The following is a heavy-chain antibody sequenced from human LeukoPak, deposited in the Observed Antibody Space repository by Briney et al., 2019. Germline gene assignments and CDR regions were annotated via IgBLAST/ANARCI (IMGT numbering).Heavy chain of an antibody. CDR1: GGSISSSNW. CDR2: IYHSGST. V-gene: IGHV4-4*02. CDR3: ARGTVIPSYYYYGLDV. D-gene: IGHD2-21*02. J-gene: IGHJ6*02. Sequence: SGTLSLTCAVSGGSISSSNWWSWVRQPPGKGLEWIGQIYHSGSTNYNPSLKSRVTISVDKSKDQFSLKLRSVTAADTAVYYCARGTVIPSYYYYGLDVWGQGTTVTVSS.